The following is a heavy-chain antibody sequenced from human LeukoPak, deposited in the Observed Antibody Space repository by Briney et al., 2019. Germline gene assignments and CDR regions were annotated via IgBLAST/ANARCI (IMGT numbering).Heavy chain of an antibody. Sequence: SETLSLTCAVYGGSFSGYYWSWLRQPPGKGLEWIGEINHSGSTNYNPSLKSRVTISVDKSKNQFSLKLSSVTAADTAVYYCASEHDYGDYGRYYYYMDVWGKGTTVTVSS. V-gene: IGHV4-34*01. CDR2: INHSGST. CDR1: GGSFSGYY. J-gene: IGHJ6*03. CDR3: ASEHDYGDYGRYYYYMDV. D-gene: IGHD4-17*01.